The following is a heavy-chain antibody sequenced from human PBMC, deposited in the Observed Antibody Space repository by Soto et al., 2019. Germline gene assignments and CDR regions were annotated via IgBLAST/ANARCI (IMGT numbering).Heavy chain of an antibody. D-gene: IGHD1-1*01. J-gene: IGHJ6*03. CDR3: TRGTGTHHYPKLPSYSYMDV. CDR2: IRSKANSYAT. CDR1: GFTFSGSA. Sequence: GGSLRLSCAASGFTFSGSAMHWVRQASGKGLEWVGRIRSKANSYATAYAASVKGRFTISRDDSKNTAYLQMNSLKTEDTAVYYCTRGTGTHHYPKLPSYSYMDVGGKGTTVTVSS. V-gene: IGHV3-73*01.